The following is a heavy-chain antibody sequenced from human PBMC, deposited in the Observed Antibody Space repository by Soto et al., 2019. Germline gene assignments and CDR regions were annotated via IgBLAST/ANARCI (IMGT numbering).Heavy chain of an antibody. V-gene: IGHV4-34*01. CDR1: GGSFSGYY. Sequence: LSLTCAVYGGSFSGYYWSWIRQPPGKGLEWIGEINHSGSTNYNPSLKSRVTISVDTSKNQFSLKLSSVTAADTAVYYCARGLRITIFGVVIQSNWFDPWGQGTLVTVSS. CDR2: INHSGST. CDR3: ARGLRITIFGVVIQSNWFDP. J-gene: IGHJ5*02. D-gene: IGHD3-3*01.